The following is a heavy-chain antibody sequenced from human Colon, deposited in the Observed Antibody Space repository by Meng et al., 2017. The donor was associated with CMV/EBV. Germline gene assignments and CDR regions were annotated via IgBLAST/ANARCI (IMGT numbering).Heavy chain of an antibody. CDR2: ISWNGDRI. CDR3: VKDVGGTIMEATGWLES. V-gene: IGHV3-9*01. Sequence: GESLKISCVSSGFICDDYAMHWVRLVPRKGLDLVSGISWNGDRIDYGDAVKGRVTVSRDNAKKSLYLEMQSLREEDTALYYCVKDVGGTIMEATGWLESWGQGTLVTVSS. J-gene: IGHJ5*01. D-gene: IGHD1-26*01. CDR1: GFICDDYA.